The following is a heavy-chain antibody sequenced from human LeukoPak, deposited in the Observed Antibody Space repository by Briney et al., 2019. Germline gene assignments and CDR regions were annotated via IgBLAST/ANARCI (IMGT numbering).Heavy chain of an antibody. CDR2: ISYDGSNK. CDR1: GFTFSSYA. D-gene: IGHD3-10*01. CDR3: ARDVLLWFGEFQPYNYYYGMDV. J-gene: IGHJ6*02. Sequence: GGSLRLSSAASGFTFSSYAMHWVRQAPGKGLEWVAVISYDGSNKYYADSVKGRFTISRDNSKNTLYLQMNSLRAEDTAVYYCARDVLLWFGEFQPYNYYYGMDVWGQGTTVTVSS. V-gene: IGHV3-30-3*01.